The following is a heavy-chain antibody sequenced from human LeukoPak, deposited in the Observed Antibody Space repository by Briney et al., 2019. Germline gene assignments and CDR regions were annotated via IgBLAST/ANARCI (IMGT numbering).Heavy chain of an antibody. J-gene: IGHJ5*02. CDR3: ARRIPGRNWFAP. V-gene: IGHV4-59*08. CDR1: GGSISNYN. Sequence: SETLSLTCTVSGGSISNYNWSWIRQPPGKGLEWIGYMYYSGSSNYNPSLESRVTMSVDTSKNQFSLKLSSVTAADTAVYYCARRIPGRNWFAPWGQGILVTVSS. CDR2: MYYSGSS. D-gene: IGHD1-14*01.